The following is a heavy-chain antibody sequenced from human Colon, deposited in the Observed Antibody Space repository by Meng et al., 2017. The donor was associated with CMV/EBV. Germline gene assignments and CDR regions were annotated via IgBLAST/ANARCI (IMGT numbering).Heavy chain of an antibody. CDR1: GFTFAAYA. Sequence: GGSLRLSCAASGFTFAAYAMHWVRQAPGKGLEWVSGISWNSGSIGYADSVKGRFTISRDNAKNSLYLQMNSLRAEDTALYYCAKDSASHSYGQIDYWGQGTLVTVSS. J-gene: IGHJ4*02. D-gene: IGHD5-18*01. CDR3: AKDSASHSYGQIDY. CDR2: ISWNSGSI. V-gene: IGHV3-9*01.